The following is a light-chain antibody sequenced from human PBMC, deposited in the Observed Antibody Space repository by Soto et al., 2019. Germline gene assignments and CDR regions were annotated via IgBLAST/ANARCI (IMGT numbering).Light chain of an antibody. CDR2: DAS. CDR1: QGVTSTY. J-gene: IGKJ2*01. CDR3: HHYGSSPYT. Sequence: EIVLTQSPGTLSLSPGERATISCRASQGVTSTYLAWYQQKPGQAPRLLIYDASSRATGIPDRFSGSGSGTDFTLTISRLEPEDFAVYYCHHYGSSPYTFGQGTKLEIK. V-gene: IGKV3-20*01.